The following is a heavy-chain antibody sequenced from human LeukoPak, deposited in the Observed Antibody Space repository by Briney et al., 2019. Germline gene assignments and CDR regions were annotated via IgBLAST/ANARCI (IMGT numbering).Heavy chain of an antibody. D-gene: IGHD6-19*01. Sequence: SVKVSCKASGGTFSSYAISWVRQAPGQGLEWMGGIIPIFGTANYAQKFQGRVTISADESTSTAYMELSSLRSEDTAVYYCARSGSVLQWLGDYYYYYGMDVWGKGTTVTVSS. CDR3: ARSGSVLQWLGDYYYYYGMDV. V-gene: IGHV1-69*01. J-gene: IGHJ6*04. CDR2: IIPIFGTA. CDR1: GGTFSSYA.